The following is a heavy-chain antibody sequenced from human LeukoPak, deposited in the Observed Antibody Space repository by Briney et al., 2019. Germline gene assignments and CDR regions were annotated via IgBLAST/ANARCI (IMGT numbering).Heavy chain of an antibody. Sequence: GGSLRLSCAASGFTFSNAWMSWVRQAPGKGLEWVSFIYSGGNTHYSDSVKGRFTISRDNSKNTLYLQMNSLRAEDTAVYYCARRAGEYSHPYDYWGQGTLVTVSS. CDR2: IYSGGNT. CDR1: GFTFSNAW. V-gene: IGHV3-53*01. D-gene: IGHD2/OR15-2a*01. J-gene: IGHJ4*02. CDR3: ARRAGEYSHPYDY.